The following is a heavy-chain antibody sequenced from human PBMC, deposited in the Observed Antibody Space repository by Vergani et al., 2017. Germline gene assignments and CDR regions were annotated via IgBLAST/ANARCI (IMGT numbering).Heavy chain of an antibody. CDR2: ISGSGGNT. Sequence: EVQLLESGGNLIQPGGSLRLSCGASGFTFSSYAMTWVRLAPGKGLQWVSAISGSGGNTFYTDSVKGRFTISRDNSKNTLYLQMNSLRADDTAVYYCAGRHSYDGSGNYYTWGQGTLVTVSS. CDR1: GFTFSSYA. V-gene: IGHV3-23*01. J-gene: IGHJ4*02. D-gene: IGHD3-10*01. CDR3: AGRHSYDGSGNYYT.